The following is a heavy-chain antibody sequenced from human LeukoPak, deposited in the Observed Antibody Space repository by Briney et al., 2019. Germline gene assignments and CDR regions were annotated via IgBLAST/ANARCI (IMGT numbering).Heavy chain of an antibody. CDR2: IYTSGST. Sequence: SETLSLTCTVSGGSISSYYWSWIRQPPGKGLEWIGYIYTSGSTNYNPSLKSRVTISVDTSKNQFSLKLSSVTAADTAVYYCARQRRSPWKFDYWGQGTLVTVSS. J-gene: IGHJ4*02. V-gene: IGHV4-4*09. CDR3: ARQRRSPWKFDY. CDR1: GGSISSYY. D-gene: IGHD1-1*01.